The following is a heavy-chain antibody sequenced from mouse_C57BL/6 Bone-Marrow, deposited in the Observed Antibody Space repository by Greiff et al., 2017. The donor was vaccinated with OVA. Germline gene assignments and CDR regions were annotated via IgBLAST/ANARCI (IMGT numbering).Heavy chain of an antibody. CDR2: IYPRSGNT. V-gene: IGHV1-81*01. D-gene: IGHD2-5*01. J-gene: IGHJ4*01. CDR3: ARWWSNYGVMDY. Sequence: VQLKESGAELARPGASVKLSCKASGYTFTSYGISWVKQRTGQGLEWIGEIYPRSGNTYYNEKFKGKATLTADKSSSTAYMQLSSLTSEDSAVYYCARWWSNYGVMDYWGQGTSVTVSS. CDR1: GYTFTSYG.